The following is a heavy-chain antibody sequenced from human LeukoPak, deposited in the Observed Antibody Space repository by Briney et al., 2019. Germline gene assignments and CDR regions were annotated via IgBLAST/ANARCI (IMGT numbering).Heavy chain of an antibody. Sequence: PSETLSLTCTVSGGSISSGGYYWSWIRQHPGKGLEWIGYIYYSGSTYYNPSLKSRVTISVDTSKNQFSLKLSSVTAADTAVYYCARSVEMATHFDYWGQGTLVTVSS. J-gene: IGHJ4*02. V-gene: IGHV4-31*03. CDR2: IYYSGST. CDR1: GGSISSGGYY. D-gene: IGHD5-24*01. CDR3: ARSVEMATHFDY.